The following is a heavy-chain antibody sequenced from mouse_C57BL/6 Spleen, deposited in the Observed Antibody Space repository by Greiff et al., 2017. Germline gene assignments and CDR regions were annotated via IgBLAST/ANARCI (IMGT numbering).Heavy chain of an antibody. CDR2: ISYDGSN. V-gene: IGHV3-6*01. CDR3: ARDPYYDYDEAD. J-gene: IGHJ3*01. Sequence: DVQLQESGPGLVKPSQSLSITCSVTGYSITSGYYWNWIRQFPGNKLEWMGYISYDGSNNYNPSLKNRISITRDTSKNQLFLKLNSVTTEDTATYYGARDPYYDYDEADWGQGTLVTVSA. CDR1: GYSITSGYY. D-gene: IGHD2-4*01.